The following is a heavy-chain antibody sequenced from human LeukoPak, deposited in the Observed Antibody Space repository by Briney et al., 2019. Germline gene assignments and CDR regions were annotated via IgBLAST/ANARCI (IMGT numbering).Heavy chain of an antibody. CDR1: GFTFSRYE. V-gene: IGHV3-48*03. J-gene: IGHJ3*02. Sequence: GGSLRLSCAASGFTFSRYEMNWVRQAPGKGLEWVSYISSSGNNIYYADSVKGRFTISRDNAKNSLYLQMNSLRAEDTAVYYCARSMTTGPDDAFDIWGQGTMVTVSS. CDR2: ISSSGNNI. D-gene: IGHD4-17*01. CDR3: ARSMTTGPDDAFDI.